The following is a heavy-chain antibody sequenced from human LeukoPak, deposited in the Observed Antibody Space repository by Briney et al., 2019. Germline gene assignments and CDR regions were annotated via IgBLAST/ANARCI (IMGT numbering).Heavy chain of an antibody. D-gene: IGHD1-26*01. CDR1: VYTFPRYG. CDR2: TSAYNGNT. V-gene: IGHV1-18*01. CDR3: ARARYLTGSRDDAFDI. Sequence: GASVNVSCKASVYTFPRYGISWVRQAPGQGLEWMACTSAYNGNTDYAQKLQGRVTMTTDTSTSTAYMELRSLRSDDTAVYYCARARYLTGSRDDAFDIRGQGTVVTVSS. J-gene: IGHJ3*02.